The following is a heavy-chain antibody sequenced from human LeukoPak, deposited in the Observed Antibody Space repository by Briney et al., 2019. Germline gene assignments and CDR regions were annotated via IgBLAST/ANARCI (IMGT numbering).Heavy chain of an antibody. CDR3: ARDTYDYVWGSPDAFDI. D-gene: IGHD3-16*01. V-gene: IGHV3-48*03. CDR1: GFTFSSYE. J-gene: IGHJ3*02. Sequence: GGSLRLSCAASGFTFSSYELNWVRQAPGKGLEWVSYISSSGSTIYYADSVKGRFTISRDNAKNSLYLQMNSLGAEDTAVYYCARDTYDYVWGSPDAFDIWGQGTMVTVSS. CDR2: ISSSGSTI.